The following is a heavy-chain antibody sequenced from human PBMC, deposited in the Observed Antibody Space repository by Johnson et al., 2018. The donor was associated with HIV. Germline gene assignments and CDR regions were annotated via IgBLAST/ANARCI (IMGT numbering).Heavy chain of an antibody. J-gene: IGHJ3*02. V-gene: IGHV3-30*04. CDR2: ISYDGSNK. CDR3: AKEQSVVVIGIGAFDI. D-gene: IGHD3-22*01. Sequence: QVQLVESGGGVVQPGRSLRLSCAASGFTFSSYAMHWVRQAPGKGLEWVAVISYDGSNKYYADSVKGRFTISRDNSKNTLYLQMNSLRPEDTPVYYCAKEQSVVVIGIGAFDIWGQGTMVTVSS. CDR1: GFTFSSYA.